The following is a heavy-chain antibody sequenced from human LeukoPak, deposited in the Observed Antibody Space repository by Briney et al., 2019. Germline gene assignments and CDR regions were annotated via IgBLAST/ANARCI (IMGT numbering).Heavy chain of an antibody. CDR3: ARGARVGPNRD. V-gene: IGHV1-8*03. CDR2: MNPHSGDT. D-gene: IGHD1-14*01. Sequence: ASVKVSCKASGYTFTSFDINWVRQAPGQGLEWMGWMNPHSGDTVYAPKFQDRVTITRNTSISTTYMELSRLRSEDSAVYYCARGARVGPNRDWGQGTLVTVSS. J-gene: IGHJ4*02. CDR1: GYTFTSFD.